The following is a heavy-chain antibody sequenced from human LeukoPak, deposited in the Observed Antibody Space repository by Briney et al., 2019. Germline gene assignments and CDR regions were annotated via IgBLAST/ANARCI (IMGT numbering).Heavy chain of an antibody. CDR2: IYYSGST. Sequence: SETLSLTCTVSGGSISSYFWTWIRQPPGKGLEWIGYIYYSGSTNYNPSLKSRVIISVDTSKNQFSLKLSSVTAADTAMYYCARHPPYYYHGMDVWGQGTTVTVSS. CDR1: GGSISSYF. CDR3: ARHPPYYYHGMDV. V-gene: IGHV4-59*08. J-gene: IGHJ6*02.